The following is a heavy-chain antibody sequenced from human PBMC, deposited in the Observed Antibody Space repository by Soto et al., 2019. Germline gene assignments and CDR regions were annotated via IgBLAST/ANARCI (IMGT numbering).Heavy chain of an antibody. V-gene: IGHV1-2*04. CDR2: INPNSGGT. CDR1: GYTFTGYY. J-gene: IGHJ5*02. D-gene: IGHD3-9*01. Sequence: GASVKVSCKASGYTFTGYYMHWVRQAPGQGLEWMGWINPNSGGTNYAQKFQGWVTMTRDTSISTAYMELSRLRSDDTAVYYCARGYDILTGYYRRFDPWGQGTLVTVSS. CDR3: ARGYDILTGYYRRFDP.